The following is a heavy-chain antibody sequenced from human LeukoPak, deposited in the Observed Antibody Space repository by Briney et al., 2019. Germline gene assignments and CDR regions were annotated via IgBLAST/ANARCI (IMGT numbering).Heavy chain of an antibody. CDR1: GYTFTSYA. CDR2: INAGNGNT. Sequence: ASVKVSCKASGYTFTSYAMHWVRQAPGQRLEWMGWINAGNGNTKYSQKFQGRVTITRDTSAGTAYMELSSLRSEDTAVYYCARGAYSSGWRDFDYWGQGTLVTVSS. D-gene: IGHD6-19*01. V-gene: IGHV1-3*01. CDR3: ARGAYSSGWRDFDY. J-gene: IGHJ4*02.